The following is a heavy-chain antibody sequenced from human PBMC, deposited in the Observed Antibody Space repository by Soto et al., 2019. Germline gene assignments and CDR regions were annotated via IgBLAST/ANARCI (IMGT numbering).Heavy chain of an antibody. D-gene: IGHD2-8*01. CDR2: TYSGGTT. J-gene: IGHJ6*02. V-gene: IGHV3-53*01. CDR3: ARGLMVTPNVYGMDV. Sequence: EVPLVESGGGLIQPGGSLSLSCAASGFSVRSSYMRWVRQAPAKGLECVSLTYSGGTTYYIDSVKGRFTISRDNSKNTLYLQMNSLRAADTAVYYCARGLMVTPNVYGMDVWGQGTTVTVSS. CDR1: GFSVRSSY.